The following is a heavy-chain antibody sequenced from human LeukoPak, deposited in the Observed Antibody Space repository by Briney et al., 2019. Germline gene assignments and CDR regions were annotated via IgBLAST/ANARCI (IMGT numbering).Heavy chain of an antibody. V-gene: IGHV4-59*01. CDR2: IYYSGST. D-gene: IGHD3-22*01. CDR3: ATRYYYDSSGTTPFDY. J-gene: IGHJ4*02. CDR1: GGSISRYY. Sequence: SETLSLTCTVSGGSISRYYWSWIRQPPGKGLEWIGYIYYSGSTNYNPSLKSRVTISVDTSKNQFSLKLSSVTAADTAVYYCATRYYYDSSGTTPFDYWGQGTLVTVSS.